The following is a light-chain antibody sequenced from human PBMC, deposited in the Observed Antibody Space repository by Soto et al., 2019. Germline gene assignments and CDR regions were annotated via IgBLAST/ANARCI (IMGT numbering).Light chain of an antibody. J-gene: IGLJ3*02. CDR2: DNN. CDR1: ISNIGKNY. V-gene: IGLV1-51*01. CDR3: GTWDSSLSAHNWV. Sequence: QPVLTQPPSVSAAPGQKVTISCSGSISNIGKNYVSWYQQLPGTAPKVLIYDNNKRPSGIPDRFSGSKSGTSATLGITGLQTGDEADYYCGTWDSSLSAHNWVFGGGTKLTVL.